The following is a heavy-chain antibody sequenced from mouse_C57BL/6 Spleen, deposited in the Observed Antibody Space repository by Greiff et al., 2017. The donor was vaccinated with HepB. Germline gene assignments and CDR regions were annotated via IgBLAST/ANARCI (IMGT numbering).Heavy chain of an antibody. CDR3: AREAIKVNWEVGKDAMDY. CDR1: GYAFSSSW. D-gene: IGHD4-1*01. CDR2: IYPGDGDT. Sequence: VKLQESGPELVKPGASVKISCKASGYAFSSSWMNWVKQRPGKGLEWIGRIYPGDGDTNYNGKFKGKATLTADKSSSTAYMQLSSLTSEDSAVYFCAREAIKVNWEVGKDAMDYWGQGTSVTVSS. V-gene: IGHV1-82*01. J-gene: IGHJ4*01.